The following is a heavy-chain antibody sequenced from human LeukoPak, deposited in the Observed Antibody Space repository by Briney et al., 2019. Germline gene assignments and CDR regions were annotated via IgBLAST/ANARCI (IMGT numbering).Heavy chain of an antibody. CDR3: ARASRITIFGVVSDNWFDP. CDR1: GGSISSYY. Sequence: PSETLSLTCTVSGGSISSYYWSWIRQPPGKGLEWIGYIYYSGSTNYNPSLKSRVTISVDTSKNQFSLKLSSVTAADTAVYYCARASRITIFGVVSDNWFDPWGQGTLVTVSS. J-gene: IGHJ5*02. V-gene: IGHV4-59*01. D-gene: IGHD3-3*01. CDR2: IYYSGST.